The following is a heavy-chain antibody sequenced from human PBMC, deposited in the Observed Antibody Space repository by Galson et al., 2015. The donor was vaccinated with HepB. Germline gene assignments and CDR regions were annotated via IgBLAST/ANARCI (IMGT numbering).Heavy chain of an antibody. D-gene: IGHD1-1*01. J-gene: IGHJ5*02. CDR1: GYTLTELS. Sequence: SVKVSCKVSGYTLTELSMHWVRQAPGKGLEWMGGFDPEDGETIYAQKFQGRVTMTEDTSTDTAYMELRSLRSDDTAVYYCASTGRGSSAHNWFDPWGQGTLVTVSS. CDR2: FDPEDGET. V-gene: IGHV1-24*01. CDR3: ASTGRGSSAHNWFDP.